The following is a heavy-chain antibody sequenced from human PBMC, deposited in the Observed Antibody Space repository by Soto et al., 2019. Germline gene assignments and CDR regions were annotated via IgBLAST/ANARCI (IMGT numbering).Heavy chain of an antibody. V-gene: IGHV5-51*01. J-gene: IGHJ3*02. CDR3: ARTGYNSGWYKAAFDI. CDR2: IYPGDSDT. Sequence: GESLKISCKGSGYSFTSYWIGWVRQMPGKGLEWMGIIYPGDSDTRYSPSFQGQVTISADKSISTAYLKLSSVTAADTAVYYCARTGYNSGWYKAAFDIWGQGTMVTVSS. CDR1: GYSFTSYW. D-gene: IGHD6-19*01.